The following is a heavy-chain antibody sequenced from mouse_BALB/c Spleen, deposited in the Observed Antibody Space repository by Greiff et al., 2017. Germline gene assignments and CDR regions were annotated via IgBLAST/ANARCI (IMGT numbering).Heavy chain of an antibody. J-gene: IGHJ3*01. V-gene: IGHV5-12-1*01. Sequence: EVHLVESGGGLVKPGGSLKLSCAASGFAFSSYDMSWVRQTPEKRLEWVAYISSGGGSTYYPDTVKGRFTISRDNAKNTLYLQMSSLKSEDTAMYYCARHKGDYDGTAFAYWGQGTLVTVSA. CDR1: GFAFSSYD. CDR2: ISSGGGST. CDR3: ARHKGDYDGTAFAY. D-gene: IGHD2-4*01.